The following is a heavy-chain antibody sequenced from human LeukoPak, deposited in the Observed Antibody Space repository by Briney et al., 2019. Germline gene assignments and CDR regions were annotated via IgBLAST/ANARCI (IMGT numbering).Heavy chain of an antibody. Sequence: SETLSLTCTVSGCSISSYYRSWIRQPPGKGLEWIGYIYYSGSTNYNPSLKSRVTISVDTSKNQFSLKLSSVTAADTAVYYCARGRTAVAGPGAFDIWGQGTMVTVSS. D-gene: IGHD6-19*01. V-gene: IGHV4-59*01. CDR2: IYYSGST. CDR1: GCSISSYY. J-gene: IGHJ3*02. CDR3: ARGRTAVAGPGAFDI.